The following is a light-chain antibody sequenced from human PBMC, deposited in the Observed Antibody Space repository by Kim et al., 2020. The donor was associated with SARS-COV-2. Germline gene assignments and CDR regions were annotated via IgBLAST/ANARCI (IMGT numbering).Light chain of an antibody. CDR1: ALPKKY. CDR3: YSAGSSGNHRGV. Sequence: SYELTQPPSVSVSPGQTDRITCSGDALPKKYAYWYQQKSGQAPVLVIYDDTKRPSGIPERFSGSSSGTMATLTISGAQVGDEADYYCYSAGSSGNHRGVFGGGTRLTVL. J-gene: IGLJ3*02. V-gene: IGLV3-10*01. CDR2: DDT.